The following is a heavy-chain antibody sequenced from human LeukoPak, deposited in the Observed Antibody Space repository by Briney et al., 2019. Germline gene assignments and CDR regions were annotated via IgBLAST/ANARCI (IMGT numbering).Heavy chain of an antibody. D-gene: IGHD2-2*02. CDR2: IYPGDSDT. J-gene: IGHJ4*02. Sequence: GESLKISCKGSGYSFTSYWIGWVRQMPGKGLEWMGIIYPGDSDTRYSPSFQGQVTISADKSISTAYLQWSSLKASDTAMYYCARLKTSYCSSTSCYNFDCWGQGTLVTVSS. CDR3: ARLKTSYCSSTSCYNFDC. CDR1: GYSFTSYW. V-gene: IGHV5-51*01.